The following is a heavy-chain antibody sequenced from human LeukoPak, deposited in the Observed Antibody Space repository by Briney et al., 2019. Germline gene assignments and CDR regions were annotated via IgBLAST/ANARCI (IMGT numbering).Heavy chain of an antibody. CDR3: ARVGAFWSYYYYNMDV. CDR2: IYSAGTT. D-gene: IGHD3-3*01. J-gene: IGHJ6*02. Sequence: PGGSLRLSCAASGFSVSANYMSWVRQAPGKGLEWVSFIYSAGTTYYASSVKGRFTISRDTSMNTLYLQMNSLRAEDTATYYCARVGAFWSYYYYNMDVWGQGTTVTVSS. V-gene: IGHV3-53*01. CDR1: GFSVSANY.